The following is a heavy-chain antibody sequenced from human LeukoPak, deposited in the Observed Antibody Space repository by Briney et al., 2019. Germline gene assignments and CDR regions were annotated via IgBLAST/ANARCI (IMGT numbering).Heavy chain of an antibody. CDR3: ARDPGPSGSHFDY. V-gene: IGHV1-69*13. D-gene: IGHD3-10*01. CDR2: LIPIFGTA. CDR1: GGIFSSHA. Sequence: SVKVSCKASGGIFSSHAISWVRQAPGQGLEWMGGLIPIFGTASYAPKLQGRVTITADESTSTAYMELSSLRSEDTAVYYCARDPGPSGSHFDYWGQEPWSPSPQ. J-gene: IGHJ4*01.